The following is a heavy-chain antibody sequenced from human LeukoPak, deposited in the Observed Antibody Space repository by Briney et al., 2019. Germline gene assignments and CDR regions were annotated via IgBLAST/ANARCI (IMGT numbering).Heavy chain of an antibody. CDR3: ADVYSGTYSRI. V-gene: IGHV3-11*01. J-gene: IGHJ3*02. Sequence: GGSLRLSCAASGFIFSDYYMSWIRQAPGKGLEWVSYISKSGSTTYYADSVKGRFTISRDNAKNSLYLQMNSLRAEDTAVYYCADVYSGTYSRIWGQGTMVTVSS. CDR1: GFIFSDYY. D-gene: IGHD1-26*01. CDR2: ISKSGSTT.